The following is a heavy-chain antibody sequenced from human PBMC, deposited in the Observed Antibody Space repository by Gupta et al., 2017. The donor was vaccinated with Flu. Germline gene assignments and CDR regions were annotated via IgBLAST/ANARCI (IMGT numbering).Heavy chain of an antibody. CDR1: GFTLSIYD. CDR2: IGNGGDT. V-gene: IGHV3-13*01. D-gene: IGHD3-10*01. CDR3: VRGRGDRFDY. Sequence: EVQLVESGGGLVQPGGSLRLPCAASGFTLSIYDMHWVRQATGEGLVWVSGIGNGGDTHYPDSVKGRFTISRENVNNALYLQMDSLRAGDTGVYYCVRGRGDRFDYWGQGTLVTVSS. J-gene: IGHJ4*02.